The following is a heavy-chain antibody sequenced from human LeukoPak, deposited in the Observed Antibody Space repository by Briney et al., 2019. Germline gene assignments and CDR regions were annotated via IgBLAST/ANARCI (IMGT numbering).Heavy chain of an antibody. CDR2: INPNSGGT. V-gene: IGHV1-2*02. CDR3: ARELLWEPDRGAFDI. D-gene: IGHD2/OR15-2a*01. Sequence: ASVKVSCKASGYTFTGYYMHWVRQAPGQGLEWMGWINPNSGGTNYAQKFQGRVTMTRDTSISTAYMELSRLRSDDTAVYYCARELLWEPDRGAFDIWGQGTMVTVSP. J-gene: IGHJ3*02. CDR1: GYTFTGYY.